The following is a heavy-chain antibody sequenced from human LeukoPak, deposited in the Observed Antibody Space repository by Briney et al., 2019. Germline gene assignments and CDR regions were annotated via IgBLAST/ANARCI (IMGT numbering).Heavy chain of an antibody. J-gene: IGHJ4*02. CDR1: GYTFTSYA. CDR2: INTNTGNP. CDR3: ARVQTAGTAAAGTINY. Sequence: ASVKVSCKASGYTFTSYAMNWVRQAPGQGLEWMGWINTNTGNPTYAQGFTGRFVFSLDTSVSTAYLQISSLKAEDTAVYYCARVQTAGTAAAGTINYWGQGTLVTVSS. V-gene: IGHV7-4-1*02. D-gene: IGHD6-13*01.